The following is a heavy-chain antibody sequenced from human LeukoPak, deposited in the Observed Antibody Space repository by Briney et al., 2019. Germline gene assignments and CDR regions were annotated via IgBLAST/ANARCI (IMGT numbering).Heavy chain of an antibody. J-gene: IGHJ5*02. D-gene: IGHD3-16*02. CDR1: GGSISSSSYY. CDR3: ARGREDYVWGSYRYRWFDP. Sequence: PSETLSLTRTVSGGSISSSSYYWGWIRQPPGKGLEWIGSIYYSGSTYYNPSLKSGVTIYVYKSKNEFSLKLTSVTAADTAVFYCARGREDYVWGSYRYRWFDPWGQGTLVTVSS. V-gene: IGHV4-39*01. CDR2: IYYSGST.